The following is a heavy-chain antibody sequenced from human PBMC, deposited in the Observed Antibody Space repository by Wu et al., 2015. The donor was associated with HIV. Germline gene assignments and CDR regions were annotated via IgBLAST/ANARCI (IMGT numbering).Heavy chain of an antibody. CDR2: INPNSGGT. Sequence: QVQLVQSGAEVKKPGASVKVSCKASGYTFTGYYMHWVRQAPGQGLEWMGWINPNSGGTNYAQKFQGRVTMTRDTSISTAYMELSRLRSDDTAVYYCARDRSIGTGTRVDPGRAGLVPTPWGQGTLVTVSS. J-gene: IGHJ5*02. V-gene: IGHV1-2*02. D-gene: IGHD1-7*01. CDR1: GYTFTGYY. CDR3: ARDRSIGTGTRVDPGRAGLVPTP.